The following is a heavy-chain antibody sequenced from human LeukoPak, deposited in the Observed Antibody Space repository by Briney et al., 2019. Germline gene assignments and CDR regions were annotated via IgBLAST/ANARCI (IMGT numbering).Heavy chain of an antibody. CDR3: ARGGGCSGGSCYFRDFDY. Sequence: PSETLSLTCAVSGYSISSGYYWGWIRQPPGKGLEWIGSIYHSGSTYYNPSLKSRVTISVDTSKNQFSLKLSSVTAADTAVYYCARGGGCSGGSCYFRDFDYWGQGTLVTVSS. D-gene: IGHD2-15*01. V-gene: IGHV4-38-2*01. CDR2: IYHSGST. CDR1: GYSISSGYY. J-gene: IGHJ4*02.